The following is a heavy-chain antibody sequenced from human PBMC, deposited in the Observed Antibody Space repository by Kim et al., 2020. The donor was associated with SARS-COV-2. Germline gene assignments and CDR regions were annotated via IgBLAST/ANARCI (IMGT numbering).Heavy chain of an antibody. CDR2: IKSKTDGGTT. V-gene: IGHV3-15*01. Sequence: GGSLRLSCAASGFTFSNAWMSWVRQAPGKGLEWVGRIKSKTDGGTTDYAAPVKGRFTISRDDSKNTLYLQMNSLKTEDTAVYYCTTDVTMVRGVIVYYYYGMDVWGQGTTVTVSS. CDR3: TTDVTMVRGVIVYYYYGMDV. D-gene: IGHD3-10*01. CDR1: GFTFSNAW. J-gene: IGHJ6*02.